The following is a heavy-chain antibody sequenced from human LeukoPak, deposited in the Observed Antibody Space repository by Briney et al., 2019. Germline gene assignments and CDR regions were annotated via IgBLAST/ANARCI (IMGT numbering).Heavy chain of an antibody. Sequence: GESLKISFKGSGYSFTTYWIGWVRQMPGKGLEWMGIIYPGDSDTRYSPSFQGQVTISADKSISTAYLQWSSLKASDTAMYYCARRDGYCSSTSCYANWFDPWGQGTLVTVSS. V-gene: IGHV5-51*01. D-gene: IGHD2-2*01. CDR2: IYPGDSDT. CDR3: ARRDGYCSSTSCYANWFDP. CDR1: GYSFTTYW. J-gene: IGHJ5*02.